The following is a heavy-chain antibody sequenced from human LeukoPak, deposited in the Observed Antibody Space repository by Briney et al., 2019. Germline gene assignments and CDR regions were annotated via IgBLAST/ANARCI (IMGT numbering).Heavy chain of an antibody. Sequence: SGPTLVKPTQTLTLTRTFSGFSLSTSGVGVGWIRQPPGKALEWLALIYWDDDKRYRPSLKSRLTITKDTSKNQVVLTMTNMDPVDTATYYCAHSSYYHRFFDPWGQGTLVTVSS. CDR2: IYWDDDK. CDR1: GFSLSTSGVG. CDR3: AHSSYYHRFFDP. D-gene: IGHD3-10*01. V-gene: IGHV2-5*02. J-gene: IGHJ5*02.